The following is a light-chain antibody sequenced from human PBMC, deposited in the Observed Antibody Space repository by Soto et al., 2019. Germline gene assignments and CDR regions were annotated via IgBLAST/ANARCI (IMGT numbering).Light chain of an antibody. CDR1: SSDVDGNKY. Sequence: QSVLTQPASVSGSPGQSITISCTGTSSDVDGNKYVSWYQQHPGKAPKLMIYEVSNRPSGVSNRFSGSKSGNTASLTISGLQAEDAADYYCSSYTSNRTDVLGSGTKVTVL. CDR3: SSYTSNRTDV. J-gene: IGLJ1*01. V-gene: IGLV2-14*01. CDR2: EVS.